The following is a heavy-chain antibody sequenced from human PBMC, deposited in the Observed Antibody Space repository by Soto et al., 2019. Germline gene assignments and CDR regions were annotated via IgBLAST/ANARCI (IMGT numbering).Heavy chain of an antibody. J-gene: IGHJ4*02. CDR3: AREVAVAGPGEVLFDY. Sequence: KPSETLSLTCTVSGGSISSYYWIWIRQPPGKGLEWIGYIYYSGSTNYNPSLKSRVTISVDTSKNQFSLKLSSVTAADTAVYYCAREVAVAGPGEVLFDYWGQGTLVTVSS. CDR2: IYYSGST. CDR1: GGSISSYY. V-gene: IGHV4-59*01. D-gene: IGHD6-19*01.